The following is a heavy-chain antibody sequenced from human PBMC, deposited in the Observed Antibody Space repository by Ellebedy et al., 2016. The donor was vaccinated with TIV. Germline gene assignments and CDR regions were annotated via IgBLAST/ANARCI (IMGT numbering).Heavy chain of an antibody. CDR1: GFTFRAYG. V-gene: IGHV3-33*05. Sequence: GESLKISXAASGFTFRAYGMHWVRQAPGKGLEWVAVISYDSRQESYGDSVKGHFTISRDDSRSTLYLQMSSLRADDTAVYYCAKDRALGTIPDSFDHWGQGTLVTVSS. D-gene: IGHD5-12*01. J-gene: IGHJ4*02. CDR3: AKDRALGTIPDSFDH. CDR2: ISYDSRQE.